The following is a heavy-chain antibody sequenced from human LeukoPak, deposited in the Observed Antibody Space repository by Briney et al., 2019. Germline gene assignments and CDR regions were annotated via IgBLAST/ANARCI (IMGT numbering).Heavy chain of an antibody. CDR3: AIARTTTSLITIFGVVTYYYCYMDV. CDR1: GYTFTSYD. V-gene: IGHV1-8*01. D-gene: IGHD3-3*01. CDR2: MNPNSGNT. J-gene: IGHJ6*03. Sequence: GASVKVSCKASGYTFTSYDINWVRQATGQGLEWMGWMNPNSGNTGYAQKFQGRVTMTRNTSISTAYMELSSLRSEDTAVYYCAIARTTTSLITIFGVVTYYYCYMDVWGKGTTVTVSS.